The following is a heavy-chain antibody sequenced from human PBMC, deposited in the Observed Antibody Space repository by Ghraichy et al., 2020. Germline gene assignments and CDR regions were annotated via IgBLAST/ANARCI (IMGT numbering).Heavy chain of an antibody. Sequence: SETLSLTCTVSGGSITSGDSYWNWIRQPPGKGLEWIGYIYHSGNTYYNPSLKNRVTISVDTSKNHFSLNLSSVTAADTAVYYCARDWGYGDSAYWGQGSLLTVSS. V-gene: IGHV4-30-4*01. D-gene: IGHD4-17*01. J-gene: IGHJ4*02. CDR1: GGSITSGDSY. CDR3: ARDWGYGDSAY. CDR2: IYHSGNT.